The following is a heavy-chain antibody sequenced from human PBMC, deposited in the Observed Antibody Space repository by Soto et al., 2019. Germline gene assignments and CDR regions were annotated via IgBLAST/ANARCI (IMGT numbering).Heavy chain of an antibody. D-gene: IGHD2-2*01. CDR1: GFTFSGSA. CDR3: TRHVVSGGTYYYYYGMDV. CDR2: IRSKANSYAT. Sequence: PGGSLRLSCAASGFTFSGSAMHWVRQASGKGLEWVGRIRSKANSYATAYAASVKGRFTISRDDSKNTAYLQMNSLKTEDTAVYYCTRHVVSGGTYYYYYGMDVWGQGTTVTVSS. V-gene: IGHV3-73*01. J-gene: IGHJ6*02.